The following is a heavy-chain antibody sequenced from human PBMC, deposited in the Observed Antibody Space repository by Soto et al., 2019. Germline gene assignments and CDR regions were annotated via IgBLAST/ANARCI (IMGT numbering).Heavy chain of an antibody. CDR3: ARRKTLGYCSSTSCYRVYYFDY. D-gene: IGHD2-2*01. CDR1: GGSFSGYY. CDR2: INHSGST. V-gene: IGHV4-34*01. J-gene: IGHJ4*02. Sequence: QVQLQQWGAGLLKPSETLSLTCAVYGGSFSGYYWSWIRQPPGKGLEWIGEINHSGSTNYNPSLKSRVTISVDTSKNQFSLKLSFVTAADTAVYYCARRKTLGYCSSTSCYRVYYFDYWGQVTLVTVSS.